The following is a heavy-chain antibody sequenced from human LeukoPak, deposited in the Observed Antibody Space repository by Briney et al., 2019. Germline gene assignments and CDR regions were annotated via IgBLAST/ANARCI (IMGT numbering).Heavy chain of an antibody. CDR3: AKLPNIDYGGFPDV. D-gene: IGHD4-23*01. Sequence: PGRSLRLSCAASGFTFSSYGMHWVRQAPGKGLGWVAVISYDGSNKYYADSVKGRFTISRDNSKNTLYLQMNSLRAEDTAVYYCAKLPNIDYGGFPDVWGQGTTVTVSS. CDR1: GFTFSSYG. CDR2: ISYDGSNK. J-gene: IGHJ6*02. V-gene: IGHV3-30*18.